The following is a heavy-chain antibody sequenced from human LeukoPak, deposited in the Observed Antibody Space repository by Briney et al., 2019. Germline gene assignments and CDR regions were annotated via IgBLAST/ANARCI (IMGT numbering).Heavy chain of an antibody. J-gene: IGHJ3*02. V-gene: IGHV3-23*01. D-gene: IGHD3-10*01. CDR3: AKDRGHRDAFDI. CDR2: ISGSGGST. Sequence: GGSLRLSCAASGFTFSSYAMSWVRQAPGKGLERVSAISGSGGSTYYADSVKGRFTISRDNSKNTLYLQMNSLRAEDTAVYYCAKDRGHRDAFDIWGQGTMVTVSS. CDR1: GFTFSSYA.